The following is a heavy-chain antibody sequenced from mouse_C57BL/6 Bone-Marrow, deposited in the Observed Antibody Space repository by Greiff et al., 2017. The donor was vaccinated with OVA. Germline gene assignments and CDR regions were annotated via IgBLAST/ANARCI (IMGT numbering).Heavy chain of an antibody. CDR3: AREPFITPMDY. V-gene: IGHV3-6*01. D-gene: IGHD1-1*01. Sequence: EVQLVESGPGLVKPSQSLSLTCSVTGYSITSGYYWNWIRQFPGNKLEWMGYISYDGSNKYNPSLKNRTSITRDTSKTQLLLKWNTVTTADTATYYCAREPFITPMDYWGQGTSVTVS. J-gene: IGHJ4*01. CDR1: GYSITSGYY. CDR2: ISYDGSN.